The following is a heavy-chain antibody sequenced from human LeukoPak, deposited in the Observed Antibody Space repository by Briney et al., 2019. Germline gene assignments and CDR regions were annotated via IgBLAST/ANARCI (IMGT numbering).Heavy chain of an antibody. CDR3: AKDGPTVVSPHDY. J-gene: IGHJ4*02. Sequence: GGSLRLSCAASGFTFSTYAMSWVRQAPRKGLGWVSTIGGSGISTYYADSVKGRFTISRGTSKNTLFLQMDSLRAEDTAVYYCAKDGPTVVSPHDYWGQGTLVTVSS. CDR2: IGGSGIST. D-gene: IGHD4-23*01. V-gene: IGHV3-23*01. CDR1: GFTFSTYA.